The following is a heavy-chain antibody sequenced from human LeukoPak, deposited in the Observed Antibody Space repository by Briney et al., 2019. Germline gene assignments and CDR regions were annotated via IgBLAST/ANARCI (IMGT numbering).Heavy chain of an antibody. V-gene: IGHV3-21*01. CDR1: GFTFSSKG. CDR3: AKDGEVVKYSSSWYFYYYYYMDV. CDR2: ITTTSSYI. J-gene: IGHJ6*03. D-gene: IGHD6-13*01. Sequence: GGSLRLSCAASGFTFSSKGMNWVRQAPGKGLEWVSSITTTSSYIYYADSVKGRFTISRDNSKNTLYLQMNSLRAEDTAVYYCAKDGEVVKYSSSWYFYYYYYMDVWGKGTTVTVSS.